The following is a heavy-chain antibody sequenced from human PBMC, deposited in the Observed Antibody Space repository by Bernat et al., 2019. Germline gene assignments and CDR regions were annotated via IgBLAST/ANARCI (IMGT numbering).Heavy chain of an antibody. Sequence: QLQLQESGPGLVKPSETLSLTCTVSGGSISSSSYYWGWIRQPPGKGLEWIGSIYYSGSTYYNPSLKSRVTISVDTSKNQFSRRLSFVTAADTAVYYCASHMIVVVYFDYGGQGTLVTVPS. J-gene: IGHJ4*02. CDR3: ASHMIVVVYFDY. CDR1: GGSISSSSYY. CDR2: IYYSGST. D-gene: IGHD3-22*01. V-gene: IGHV4-39*01.